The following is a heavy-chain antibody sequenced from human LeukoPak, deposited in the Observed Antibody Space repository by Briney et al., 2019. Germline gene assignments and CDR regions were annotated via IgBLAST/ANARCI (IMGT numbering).Heavy chain of an antibody. J-gene: IGHJ4*02. CDR3: ASLSSGGGHVGGTDY. CDR2: INPNSNFM. D-gene: IGHD2-15*01. Sequence: GGSLRLSCAASGFTFSTYAMSWVRQAPGKGLEWVSSINPNSNFMYYADSVKGRFTISRDNANSSLFLQMNSLRDEDSALYYCASLSSGGGHVGGTDYWGQGTLVTVSS. V-gene: IGHV3-21*01. CDR1: GFTFSTYA.